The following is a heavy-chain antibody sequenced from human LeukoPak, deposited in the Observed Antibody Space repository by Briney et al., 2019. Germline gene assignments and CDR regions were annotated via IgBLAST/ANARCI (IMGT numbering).Heavy chain of an antibody. Sequence: ASVKVSCKASGYTFTGYYMHWVRQAPGQGLEWMGRINPNSGGTNYAQKFQGRVTMTRDTYISTAYMELSRLRSDDTAVYYCARSPVGATGYFDYWGQGTLVTVSS. CDR1: GYTFTGYY. CDR3: ARSPVGATGYFDY. CDR2: INPNSGGT. J-gene: IGHJ4*02. V-gene: IGHV1-2*06. D-gene: IGHD1-26*01.